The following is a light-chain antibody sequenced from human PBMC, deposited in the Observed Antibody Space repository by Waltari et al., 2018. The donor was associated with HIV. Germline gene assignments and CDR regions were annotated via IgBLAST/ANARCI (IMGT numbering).Light chain of an antibody. J-gene: IGLJ2*01. CDR2: DVN. CDR3: AAYAGNNIVI. CDR1: SRDIGYFNY. Sequence: SALTQPPSASGSPGPSVTVSCTGDSRDIGYFNYISWYQHHPGKAPILLIYDVNKRPSAVPDRVSASKSGATASLTVSGLLAEDEADYYCAAYAGNNIVIFGGGTKVTV. V-gene: IGLV2-8*01.